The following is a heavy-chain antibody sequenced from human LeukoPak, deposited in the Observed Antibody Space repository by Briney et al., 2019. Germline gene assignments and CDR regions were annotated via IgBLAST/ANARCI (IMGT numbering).Heavy chain of an antibody. Sequence: GASVKVSCKASGYTFTSYDINWVRQATGQGLEWMGWINPNSGGTNYAQKFQGWVTMTRDTSISTAYMELSRLRSDDTAVYYCARDLAAAEAFDIWGQGTMVTVSS. CDR1: GYTFTSYD. J-gene: IGHJ3*02. D-gene: IGHD6-13*01. V-gene: IGHV1-2*04. CDR2: INPNSGGT. CDR3: ARDLAAAEAFDI.